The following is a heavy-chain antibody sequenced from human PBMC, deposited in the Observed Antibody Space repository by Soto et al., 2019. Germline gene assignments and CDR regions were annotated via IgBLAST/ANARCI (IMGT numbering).Heavy chain of an antibody. CDR3: ARVDVTLGPARHGAVNV. CDR1: GGTFSIYT. CDR2: FIPMIGTA. J-gene: IGHJ3*01. V-gene: IGHV1-69*08. Sequence: QVQLVQSGAEVKRPGSSINISCKASGGTFSIYTVSWVRQAPGQGLEWMGRFIPMIGTANYAQNFQGRVTLSADKSATTAYMEVSSLTPQDTALYYCARVDVTLGPARHGAVNVWGQGKAVTVSP. D-gene: IGHD2-21*02.